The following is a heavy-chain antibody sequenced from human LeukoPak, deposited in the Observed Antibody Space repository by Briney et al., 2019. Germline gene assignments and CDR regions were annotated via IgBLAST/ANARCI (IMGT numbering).Heavy chain of an antibody. J-gene: IGHJ4*02. Sequence: GGSLRLSCAASGFTFDDYAMHWVRQAPGKGLEWVSGISWNSGSIGYADSVKGRFTISRDNAKNSLYLQMNSLRAEDTALYYCAKAVDTADQAPFDYWGQGTLVTVSS. CDR1: GFTFDDYA. D-gene: IGHD5-18*01. CDR3: AKAVDTADQAPFDY. V-gene: IGHV3-9*01. CDR2: ISWNSGSI.